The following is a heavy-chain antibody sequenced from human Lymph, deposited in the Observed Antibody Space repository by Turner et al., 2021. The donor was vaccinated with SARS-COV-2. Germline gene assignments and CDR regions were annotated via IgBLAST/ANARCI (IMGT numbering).Heavy chain of an antibody. V-gene: IGHV1-2*02. J-gene: IGHJ6*02. CDR1: GYIFTGYY. D-gene: IGHD3-3*01. CDR2: INPNSGGT. Sequence: QVQLVQSGAEVKKPGASVKVSCKASGYIFTGYYMHWVREAPGQGLEWMGWINPNSGGTNYAQKFQGRVTMTRDTSISTAYMELSRLRSDDTAVYYCARDVERYNDFWSGYSGGYGLDVWGQGTTVTVSS. CDR3: ARDVERYNDFWSGYSGGYGLDV.